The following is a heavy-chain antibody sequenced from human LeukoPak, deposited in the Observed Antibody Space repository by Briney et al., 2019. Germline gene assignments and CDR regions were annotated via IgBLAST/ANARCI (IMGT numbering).Heavy chain of an antibody. CDR1: GGTFSSYA. J-gene: IGHJ6*02. D-gene: IGHD1-1*01. CDR2: IIPILGIA. V-gene: IGHV1-69*04. CDR3: ARTGTTQNYYYGMDV. Sequence: AASVKVSCKASGGTFSSYAISWVRQAPGQGLEWMGRIIPILGIANYAQKFQGRVTITADKSMSTAYMELSSLRSEDTAVYYCARTGTTQNYYYGMDVWGQGTTVTVSS.